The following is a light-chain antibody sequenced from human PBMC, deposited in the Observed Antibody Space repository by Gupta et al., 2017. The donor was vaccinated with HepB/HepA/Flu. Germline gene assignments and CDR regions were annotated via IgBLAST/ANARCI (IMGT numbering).Light chain of an antibody. V-gene: IGLV1-44*01. J-gene: IGLJ1*01. CDR3: AAWDDSLNGFYV. Sequence: QSVLTQPPSPSGTPGPRVTISCSGSSSNIGSNTVNWYQQLPGTAPKLLIYSNNQRPSGVPDRFSGSKSGTSASLAISGLQSEDEADYYCAAWDDSLNGFYVFGTGTKVTVL. CDR2: SNN. CDR1: SSNIGSNT.